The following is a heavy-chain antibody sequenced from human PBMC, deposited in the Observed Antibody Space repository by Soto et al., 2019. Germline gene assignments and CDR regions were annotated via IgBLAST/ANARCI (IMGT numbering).Heavy chain of an antibody. CDR2: ISSNGGST. D-gene: IGHD6-13*01. J-gene: IGHJ5*02. Sequence: GSLRLSCAASGFTFSSYAMHWVRQAPGKGLEYVSAISSNGGSTYYANSVKGRFTISRDNSKYTLYLQMGSLRAEDMAVYYCARDRPRSGSSWHAYNWFDPWGQGTLVTVSS. CDR1: GFTFSSYA. V-gene: IGHV3-64*01. CDR3: ARDRPRSGSSWHAYNWFDP.